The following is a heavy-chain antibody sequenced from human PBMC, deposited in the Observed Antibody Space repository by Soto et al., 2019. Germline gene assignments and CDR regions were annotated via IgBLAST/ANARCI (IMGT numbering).Heavy chain of an antibody. CDR2: IYYSGST. J-gene: IGHJ4*02. Sequence: SETLSLTCTVSGGSISSSSYYWGWIRQPPGKGLEWIGSIYYSGSTYYNPSLKSRVTISVDTSKNQFSLKLSSVTAADTAVYYCARRRHRGWYDYWGQGTLVTVSS. CDR3: ARRRHRGWYDY. CDR1: GGSISSSSYY. V-gene: IGHV4-39*01. D-gene: IGHD6-19*01.